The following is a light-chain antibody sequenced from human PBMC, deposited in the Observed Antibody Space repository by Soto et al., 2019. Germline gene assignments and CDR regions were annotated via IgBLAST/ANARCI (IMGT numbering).Light chain of an antibody. V-gene: IGLV2-14*01. CDR1: SSDVGAYDH. CDR3: SSYTSSTTWV. CDR2: KVS. Sequence: QSVLTQPASVSESPGQSITMSCIGTSSDVGAYDHVSWFQQHPGTAPKVIISKVSNRPSGVSTRFSGSKSGNTASLTISGLQTEDESYYYCSSYTSSTTWVFGGGTK. J-gene: IGLJ3*02.